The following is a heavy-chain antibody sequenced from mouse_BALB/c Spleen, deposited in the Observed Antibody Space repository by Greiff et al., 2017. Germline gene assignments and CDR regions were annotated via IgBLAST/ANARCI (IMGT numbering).Heavy chain of an antibody. V-gene: IGHV7-3*02. CDR3: ARDMRYDDAMDY. Sequence: EVQRVESGGGLVQPGGSLRLSCAPSGFTFTDYYMSWVRQPPGKALEWLGFIRNKANGYTTEYSASVKGRFTISRDNSQSILYLQMNTLSAEDSATYYCARDMRYDDAMDYWGQGTSVTVSS. D-gene: IGHD2-14*01. J-gene: IGHJ4*01. CDR2: IRNKANGYTT. CDR1: GFTFTDYY.